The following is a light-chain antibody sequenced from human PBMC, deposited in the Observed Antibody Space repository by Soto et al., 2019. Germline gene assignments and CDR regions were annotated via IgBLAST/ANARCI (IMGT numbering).Light chain of an antibody. CDR3: ISYTSDDVRYV. Sequence: SVLTQPASVSGTPGQSITISCPGSNSDVGIYDFVSWYQHHPGRAPQLIVSEVSHRPSGVSNRFSGSKSGNTASLTISGIQSEDEADYYCISYTSDDVRYVFGTGTKVTVL. J-gene: IGLJ1*01. V-gene: IGLV2-14*01. CDR1: NSDVGIYDF. CDR2: EVS.